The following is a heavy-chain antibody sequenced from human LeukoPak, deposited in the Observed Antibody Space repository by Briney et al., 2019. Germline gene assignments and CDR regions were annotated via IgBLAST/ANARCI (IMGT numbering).Heavy chain of an antibody. J-gene: IGHJ4*02. CDR3: ARAAGWNYLDY. Sequence: SETLSLTCAVSGYSLSSGYYWGWIRQPPGKGLEWIGSIYHSGSTYYNPSLKSRVTISVDTSKNQFSLKLSSVTAADTAVYYCARAAGWNYLDYWGQGTLVTVSS. CDR2: IYHSGST. D-gene: IGHD1-7*01. V-gene: IGHV4-38-2*01. CDR1: GYSLSSGYY.